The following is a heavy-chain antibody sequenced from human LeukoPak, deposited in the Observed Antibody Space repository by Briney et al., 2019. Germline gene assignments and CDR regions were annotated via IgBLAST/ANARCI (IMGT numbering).Heavy chain of an antibody. CDR3: ARRESTYQNYYYFYYMDV. CDR1: GFTFDDYG. V-gene: IGHV3-20*04. Sequence: GGSLRLSCAASGFTFDDYGMSWVRQAPGKGLEWVSGINWNGDSTSYADSVKGRFTISRDNAKNSLYLQMDSLRAEDTALYYCARRESTYQNYYYFYYMDVWGKGTTLTVSS. CDR2: INWNGDST. J-gene: IGHJ6*03.